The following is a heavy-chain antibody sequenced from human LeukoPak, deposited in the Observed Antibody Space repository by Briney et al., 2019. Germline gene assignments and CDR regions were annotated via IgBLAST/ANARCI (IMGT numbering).Heavy chain of an antibody. Sequence: SETLSLTCAVYGGSFSGYYWGWIRQPPGKGLEWIGEINHSGSTNYNPSLKSRVTISVDTSKNQFSLKLSSVTAADTAVYYCARPKRYCSSTSCYGGYYFDYWGQGTLVTVSS. J-gene: IGHJ4*02. D-gene: IGHD2-2*01. CDR3: ARPKRYCSSTSCYGGYYFDY. CDR1: GGSFSGYY. CDR2: INHSGST. V-gene: IGHV4-34*01.